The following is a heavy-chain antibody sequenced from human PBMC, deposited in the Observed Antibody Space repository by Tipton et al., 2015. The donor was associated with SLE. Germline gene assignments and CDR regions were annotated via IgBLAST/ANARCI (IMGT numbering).Heavy chain of an antibody. Sequence: SLRLSCAASGFTFDDYAMHWVRQAPGKGLEWVSLISWDGGSTYYTDSVKGRFTISRDNSKNSLYLQMSNLRAEDTALYYCANLFGAGKDAIHSRCQGPLIAVPS. J-gene: IGHJ3*02. V-gene: IGHV3-43D*03. CDR3: ANLFGAGKDAIHS. CDR1: GFTFDDYA. D-gene: IGHD3-3*01. CDR2: ISWDGGST.